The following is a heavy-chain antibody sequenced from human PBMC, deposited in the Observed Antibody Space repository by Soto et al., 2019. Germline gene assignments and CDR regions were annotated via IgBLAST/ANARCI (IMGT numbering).Heavy chain of an antibody. D-gene: IGHD1-26*01. V-gene: IGHV3-23*01. CDR3: ARDPGAWELPFDF. J-gene: IGHJ4*02. CDR2: VSAGGDNT. CDR1: GFTFANYA. Sequence: QPGGSLRLSCTASGFTFANYAMHWVRQAPGKGLEWVSRVSAGGDNTDYADAVKGRFTISRDNSKNTLFLQMTSLRAEDTAVYYCARDPGAWELPFDFWGLGTLVTVSS.